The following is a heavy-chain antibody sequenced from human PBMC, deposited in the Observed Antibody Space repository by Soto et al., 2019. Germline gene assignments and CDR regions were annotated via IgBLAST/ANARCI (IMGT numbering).Heavy chain of an antibody. D-gene: IGHD3-3*01. CDR2: IYYSGST. V-gene: IGHV4-59*01. Sequence: SETLSLTCTVSGGSISSYYWSWIRQPPGKGLEWIGYIYYSGSTNYNPSLKSRVTISVDTSKNQFSLKLSPVTAADTAVYYCARDRSDFWSGYSHYYGMDVWGQGTTVTVSS. J-gene: IGHJ6*02. CDR1: GGSISSYY. CDR3: ARDRSDFWSGYSHYYGMDV.